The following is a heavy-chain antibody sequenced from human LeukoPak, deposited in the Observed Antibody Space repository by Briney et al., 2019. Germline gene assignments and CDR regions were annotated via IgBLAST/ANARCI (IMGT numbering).Heavy chain of an antibody. CDR1: GGTFSSYA. D-gene: IGHD2-15*01. CDR3: ARADCSGGSCYVA. J-gene: IGHJ5*02. Sequence: SVKVSCKACGGTFSSYAISWVRQAPGQGLEWMGGIIPIFGTANYAQKFQGRVTITADESTSTAYMELSSLRSEDTAVYYCARADCSGGSCYVAWGQGTLVTVSS. V-gene: IGHV1-69*13. CDR2: IIPIFGTA.